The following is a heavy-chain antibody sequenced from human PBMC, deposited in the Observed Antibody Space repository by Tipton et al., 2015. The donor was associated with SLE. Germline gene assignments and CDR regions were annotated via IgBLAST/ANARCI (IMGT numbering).Heavy chain of an antibody. CDR3: SRGRSTSLPMDV. CDR2: INHSGST. V-gene: IGHV4-34*01. D-gene: IGHD2-2*01. J-gene: IGHJ6*03. CDR1: GGSFSGYY. Sequence: TLSLTCAVYGGSFSGYYWSWIRQPPGKGLEWIGEINHSGSTNYNPSPKSRVTTSVDTSKNQFSLNLSSVTAADTAVYYCSRGRSTSLPMDVWGKGTTVTVSS.